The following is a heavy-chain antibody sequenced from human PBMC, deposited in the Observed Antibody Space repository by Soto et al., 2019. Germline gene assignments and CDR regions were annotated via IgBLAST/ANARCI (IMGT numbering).Heavy chain of an antibody. J-gene: IGHJ4*02. Sequence: QVQLVQSGAEVKKPGASVKVSCKAYGYTFSSYGLSWVRQAPGQGLEWMGWISAYSGNTVYTQRFKGRLTMATDTSTCTAYMELRSLRSDDTAVYYCARDFYQSSGYGDYWGQGTLVTVSS. CDR2: ISAYSGNT. CDR3: ARDFYQSSGYGDY. V-gene: IGHV1-18*01. D-gene: IGHD3-22*01. CDR1: GYTFSSYG.